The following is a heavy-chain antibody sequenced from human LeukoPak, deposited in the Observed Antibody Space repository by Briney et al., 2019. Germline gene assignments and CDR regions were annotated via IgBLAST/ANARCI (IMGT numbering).Heavy chain of an antibody. CDR1: GFTFSSYA. CDR2: INTSGGST. J-gene: IGHJ4*02. D-gene: IGHD3-22*01. CDR3: AIMHPYYDGNGYWVQ. Sequence: PGGSLRLSCAASGFTFSSYAMSWVRQAPGKGLEWVSGINTSGGSTAYADSVKGRFTISRDNPRNTLYMQMNSLRADDTALYYCAIMHPYYDGNGYWVQWGQGTLVTVSS. V-gene: IGHV3-23*01.